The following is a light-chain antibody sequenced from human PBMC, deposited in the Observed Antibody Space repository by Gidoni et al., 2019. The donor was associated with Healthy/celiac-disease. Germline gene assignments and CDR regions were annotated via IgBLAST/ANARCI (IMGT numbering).Light chain of an antibody. Sequence: DIVMIQSLLSLPVTPGEPASIAFRSSQSLLHSNGHNYVDWYQQKPEQSPQLMFYLGSNRASGVPDRFSSSESGADFTLKISRVEAEDVGVYCYMQALQTLMYTFGQGTKLEIK. CDR2: LGS. CDR1: QSLLHSNGHNY. J-gene: IGKJ2*01. V-gene: IGKV2-28*01. CDR3: MQALQTLMYT.